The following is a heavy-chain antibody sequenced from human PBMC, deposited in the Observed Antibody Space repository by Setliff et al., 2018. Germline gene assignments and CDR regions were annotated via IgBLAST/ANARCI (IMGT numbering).Heavy chain of an antibody. V-gene: IGHV4-31*03. Sequence: PSETLSLTCTVSGGSISSGGYYWSWIRQHPGKGLEWIGYIYYSGSTSYYNPSLKSRVTISVDTSKNQFSLKLSSVTAADTAIYFCARGDTIGFGAFDIWGQGTMVTVSS. D-gene: IGHD1-26*01. CDR1: GGSISSGGYY. CDR2: IYYSGSTS. CDR3: ARGDTIGFGAFDI. J-gene: IGHJ3*02.